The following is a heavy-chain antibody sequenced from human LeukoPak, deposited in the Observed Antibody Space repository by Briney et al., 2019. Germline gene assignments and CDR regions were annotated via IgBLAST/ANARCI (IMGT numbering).Heavy chain of an antibody. CDR2: IYYSGST. Sequence: SETLSLTCTVSGGSISSYYWSWIRQPPGKGLEWIGYIYYSGSTNYNPSLKSRVTISVDTSKNQFSLKLSSVTAADTAVYYCARLLAGYYPWYYFYYWGQGTLVTVSS. J-gene: IGHJ4*02. CDR1: GGSISSYY. CDR3: ARLLAGYYPWYYFYY. V-gene: IGHV4-59*08. D-gene: IGHD3-9*01.